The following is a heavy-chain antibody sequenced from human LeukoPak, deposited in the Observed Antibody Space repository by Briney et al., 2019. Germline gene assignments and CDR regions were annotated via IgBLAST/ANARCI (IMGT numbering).Heavy chain of an antibody. CDR2: LSGRGRDT. CDR1: GLTFSTYA. D-gene: IGHD3-9*01. CDR3: AKDAGITIFLVYYYMDV. V-gene: IGHV3-23*01. J-gene: IGHJ6*03. Sequence: GGTLRLSCAASGLTFSTYAMSWVRQAPGKGLEWLSALSGRGRDTYYADSVKGRVTISRDNSKNTLYLQMNSLRAEDTAVYYCAKDAGITIFLVYYYMDVWGKGTTVTVSS.